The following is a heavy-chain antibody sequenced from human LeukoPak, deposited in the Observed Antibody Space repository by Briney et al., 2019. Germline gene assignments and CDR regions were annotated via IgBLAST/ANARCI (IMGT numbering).Heavy chain of an antibody. CDR1: GFTFSSYA. Sequence: PGRSLRLSCAASGFTFSSYAMHWVRQAPGKGLEWVAVISYDGSNKYYADSVKGRFTVSRDNSKNTLYLQMNSLRAEDTAVYYCAREFEYPKWYSSGGIIDYFDYWGQGTLVTVSS. V-gene: IGHV3-30-3*01. CDR2: ISYDGSNK. D-gene: IGHD6-19*01. J-gene: IGHJ4*02. CDR3: AREFEYPKWYSSGGIIDYFDY.